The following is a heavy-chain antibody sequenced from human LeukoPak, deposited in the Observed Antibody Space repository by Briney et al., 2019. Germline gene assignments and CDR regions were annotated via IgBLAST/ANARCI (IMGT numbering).Heavy chain of an antibody. V-gene: IGHV3-23*01. CDR2: LSRSGDSP. CDR1: GFTFSNYG. Sequence: PGGSLRLSCAASGFTFSNYGMSWVRQAPGKGLEWVSTLSRSGDSPYYADSVKGRFTISRDNSKNTLYLQMNSLRAEDTAVYYCARGGGGSQKFYYYYYYMDVWGKGTTVTVSS. D-gene: IGHD1-26*01. CDR3: ARGGGGSQKFYYYYYYMDV. J-gene: IGHJ6*03.